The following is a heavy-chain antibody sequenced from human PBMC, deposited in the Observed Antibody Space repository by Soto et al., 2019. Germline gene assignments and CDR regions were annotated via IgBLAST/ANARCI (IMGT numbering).Heavy chain of an antibody. CDR2: INHSGST. J-gene: IGHJ5*02. D-gene: IGHD3-22*01. V-gene: IGHV4-34*01. CDR1: GGSFSGYY. CDR3: ARSLSGYRRGWFDP. Sequence: QVQLQQWGAGLLKPSETLSLTCAVYGGSFSGYYWSWIRQPPGKGLEWSGEINHSGSTNYNPSLKSRGTISVDPSKNEFSLKLGSLTAADTAVYYCARSLSGYRRGWFDPWGQGTLVTVSS.